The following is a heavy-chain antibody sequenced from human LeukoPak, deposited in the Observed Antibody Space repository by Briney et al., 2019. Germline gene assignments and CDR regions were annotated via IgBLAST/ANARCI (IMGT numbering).Heavy chain of an antibody. J-gene: IGHJ5*02. CDR3: ARTITVVRGSPGVWFDP. CDR2: IYYSEST. Sequence: SQTLSLTCNLSGHSLSRGGYYWSWLREHPGKGLEWIGYIYYSESTNKNPSLKSRFPLSVDTSKNQFSLKLSSVTAADTAVYYCARTITVVRGSPGVWFDPWGRGTLVTVSS. V-gene: IGHV4-31*03. D-gene: IGHD3-10*01. CDR1: GHSLSRGGYY.